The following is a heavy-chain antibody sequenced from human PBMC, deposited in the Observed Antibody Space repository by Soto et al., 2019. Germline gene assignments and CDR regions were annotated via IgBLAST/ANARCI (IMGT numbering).Heavy chain of an antibody. V-gene: IGHV2-5*02. CDR1: GFSLSTSGVG. D-gene: IGHD2-15*01. J-gene: IGHJ5*02. CDR3: AHRRSDCSGGSCYPGWFDP. CDR2: IYWDDDK. Sequence: QITLKESGPTLVKPTQTLTLTCTFSGFSLSTSGVGVGWIRQPPGKALEWLALIYWDDDKRYSPSLKSRLTITKDNSKNQVVVIMTNMDPVDTATYYCAHRRSDCSGGSCYPGWFDPWGQGTLVTVSS.